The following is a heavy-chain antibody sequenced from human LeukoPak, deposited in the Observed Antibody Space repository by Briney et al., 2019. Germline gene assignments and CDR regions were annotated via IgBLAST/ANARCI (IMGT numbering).Heavy chain of an antibody. CDR3: ARAHYDSSGYYLDY. V-gene: IGHV4-34*01. Sequence: SETLSLTCAVYGGSFSGYYWSWIRRPPGKGLDWIGEINHSGSTNYNPSLKSRVTISVDTSKNQFSLKLSSVTAADTAVYYCARAHYDSSGYYLDYWGQGTLVTVSS. J-gene: IGHJ4*02. D-gene: IGHD3-22*01. CDR1: GGSFSGYY. CDR2: INHSGST.